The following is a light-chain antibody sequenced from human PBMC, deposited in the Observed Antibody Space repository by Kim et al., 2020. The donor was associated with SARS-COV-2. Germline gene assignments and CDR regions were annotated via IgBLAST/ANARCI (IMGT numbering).Light chain of an antibody. J-gene: IGKJ1*01. Sequence: AIRMTQSPSSLSASTGDRVTITCRASQGISSYLAWYQQKPGRAPKLLIYAASTLQSAVPSRFSGSGSGTDLTLTISCLQSEDFATYFCQQYYTYPPTFGQGTKVDIK. CDR2: AAS. V-gene: IGKV1-8*01. CDR3: QQYYTYPPT. CDR1: QGISSY.